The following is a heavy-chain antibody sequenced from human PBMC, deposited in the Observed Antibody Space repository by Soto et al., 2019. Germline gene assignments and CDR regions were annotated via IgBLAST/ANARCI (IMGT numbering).Heavy chain of an antibody. CDR1: GDSVSSNSAA. Sequence: SQTLSLTCAISGDSVSSNSAAWKWIRHSPSRGLEWLGRTYYRSKWYNDYAVSVKSRITINPDTSKNQFSLQLNSVTPEDTAVYYCARDMGIVVVPPSYYYGMDVWGQGTTVTVSS. J-gene: IGHJ6*02. V-gene: IGHV6-1*01. CDR3: ARDMGIVVVPPSYYYGMDV. CDR2: TYYRSKWYN. D-gene: IGHD2-2*03.